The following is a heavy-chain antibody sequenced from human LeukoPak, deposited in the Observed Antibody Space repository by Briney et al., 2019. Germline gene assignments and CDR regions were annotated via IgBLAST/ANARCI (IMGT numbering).Heavy chain of an antibody. V-gene: IGHV1-69*10. CDR1: GGPFSSYP. CDR2: IIPILGAT. Sequence: SVKVSCKVSGGPFSSYPLIWVRQAPGHGLEWMGGIIPILGATNYAQNFLGRLTITADKSTNTAYMELSSLRSDDTAVYYCARSRDGYNPGYWGQGTLVTVSS. J-gene: IGHJ4*02. D-gene: IGHD5-24*01. CDR3: ARSRDGYNPGY.